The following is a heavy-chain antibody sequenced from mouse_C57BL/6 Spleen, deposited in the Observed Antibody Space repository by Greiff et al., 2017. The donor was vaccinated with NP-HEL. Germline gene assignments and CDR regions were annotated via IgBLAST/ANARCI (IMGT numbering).Heavy chain of an antibody. D-gene: IGHD2-4*01. Sequence: EVQLQQSGPGLVKPSQSLSLTCSVTGYSITSGYYWNWIRQFPGNKLEWMGYISYDGSNNYNPSLKNRISIPRDTSKNQFFLKLNSVTTEDTATYYCARDYDYPFAYWGQGTLVTVSA. J-gene: IGHJ3*01. CDR2: ISYDGSN. V-gene: IGHV3-6*01. CDR1: GYSITSGYY. CDR3: ARDYDYPFAY.